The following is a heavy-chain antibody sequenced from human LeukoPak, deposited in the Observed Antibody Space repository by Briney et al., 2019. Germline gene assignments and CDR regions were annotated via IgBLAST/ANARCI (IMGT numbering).Heavy chain of an antibody. CDR2: IKQDGSEK. CDR1: GFTFSDYY. Sequence: GGSLRLSCAASGFTFSDYYMSWIRQAPGKGLEWVANIKQDGSEKYYVDSVKGRFTISRDNAKNSLYLQMNSLRAEDTAVYYCARDGSYYDFWSGYFPYYYYYMDVWGKGTTVTVSS. CDR3: ARDGSYYDFWSGYFPYYYYYMDV. D-gene: IGHD3-3*01. J-gene: IGHJ6*03. V-gene: IGHV3-7*01.